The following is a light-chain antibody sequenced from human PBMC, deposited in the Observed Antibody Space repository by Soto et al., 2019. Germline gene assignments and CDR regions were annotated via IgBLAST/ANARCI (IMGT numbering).Light chain of an antibody. CDR1: SGHSSNA. CDR3: QTWGTSIVV. V-gene: IGLV4-69*01. Sequence: QLVLTQSPSASASLGASVTLTCTLSSGHSSNAIAWHQQQPEKGPRYWMKLNRDGSHSKGDGIPDRFSGSSSGAERYLTISRLQSEDEADYYCQTWGTSIVVFGGGTKLTVL. J-gene: IGLJ2*01. CDR2: LNRDGSH.